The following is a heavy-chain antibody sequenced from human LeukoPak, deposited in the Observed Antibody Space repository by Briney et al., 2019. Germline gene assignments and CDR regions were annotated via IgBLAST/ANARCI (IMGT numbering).Heavy chain of an antibody. V-gene: IGHV4-4*07. CDR2: IYASGSA. Sequence: PSETLSLTCSVSGGSISGYFWSWIRQPAGKGLEWIGRIYASGSANYNRSLKSRVTMSVDTSKNQFSLRLSSVTAADTAVYYCARDLRASYYYYYMDVWGRGTTVTVSS. J-gene: IGHJ6*03. CDR1: GGSISGYF. CDR3: ARDLRASYYYYYMDV. D-gene: IGHD5/OR15-5a*01.